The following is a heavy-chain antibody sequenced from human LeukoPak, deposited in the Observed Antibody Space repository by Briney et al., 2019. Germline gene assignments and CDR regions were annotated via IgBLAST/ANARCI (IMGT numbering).Heavy chain of an antibody. J-gene: IGHJ4*02. CDR1: GFTFSSYW. D-gene: IGHD2-2*01. Sequence: GGALRLSCAASGFTFSSYWMSWVRQAPGKGLEWAANIKQDGSEKYYADSVKGRFTISRDNSKNTLYLQMNSLRAEDTAVYYCAKDPSFMPPPGWFDYWGQGTLVTVSS. CDR2: IKQDGSEK. V-gene: IGHV3-7*01. CDR3: AKDPSFMPPPGWFDY.